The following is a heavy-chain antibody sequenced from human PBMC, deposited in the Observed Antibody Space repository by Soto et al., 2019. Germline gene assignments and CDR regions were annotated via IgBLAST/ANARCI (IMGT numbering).Heavy chain of an antibody. CDR3: ARGHLGITTTGTWYDFDY. CDR1: GDSISSYY. Sequence: PSETLSLTCTVSGDSISSYYWTWIRQPPGKGLEYIGYIYYSGRTYYNPSLKSRFTISVDTSKNQFSLKLSSVTAADTALYYCARGHLGITTTGTWYDFDYWGQGTLVTVSS. CDR2: IYYSGRT. D-gene: IGHD2-15*01. V-gene: IGHV4-59*01. J-gene: IGHJ4*02.